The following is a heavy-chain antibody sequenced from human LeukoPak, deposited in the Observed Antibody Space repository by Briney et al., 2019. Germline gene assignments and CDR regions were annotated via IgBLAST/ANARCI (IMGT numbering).Heavy chain of an antibody. V-gene: IGHV1-18*01. J-gene: IGHJ2*01. CDR3: TRGYGDVDWYFDP. D-gene: IGHD4-17*01. CDR2: ISGYNGNT. Sequence: ASVKVSCSSSGYIFTEHNLNWVRQAPGQGLFWEGWISGYNGNTNYAQKFQGRLTMTTDTATTTAYMELKSLTSDDTAVYYCTRGYGDVDWYFDPWGWGTPVTVFS. CDR1: GYIFTEHN.